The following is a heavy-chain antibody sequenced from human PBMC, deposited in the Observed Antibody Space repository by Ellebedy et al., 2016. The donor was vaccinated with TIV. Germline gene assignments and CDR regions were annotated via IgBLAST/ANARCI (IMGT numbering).Heavy chain of an antibody. CDR1: GFTFNNYA. CDR2: ISGSGDNT. V-gene: IGHV3-23*01. CDR3: AREDYYDSSGYYAY. Sequence: GESLKISXAASGFTFNNYAMTWVRQAPGKGLEWVSAISGSGDNTFHADSVKGRFTISRDNAKNSLYLRMNSLRAEDTAVYYCAREDYYDSSGYYAYWGQGTLVTVSS. D-gene: IGHD3-22*01. J-gene: IGHJ4*02.